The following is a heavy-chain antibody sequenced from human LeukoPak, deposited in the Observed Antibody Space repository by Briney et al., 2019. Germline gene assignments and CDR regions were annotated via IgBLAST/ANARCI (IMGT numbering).Heavy chain of an antibody. CDR1: GGSISSNNY. CDR2: IYDTGYA. D-gene: IGHD3-22*01. Sequence: SETLSLTCIVSGGSISSNNYWHWIRQHPGKGLEWLGYIYDTGYAYYNPSLRSRLTISVDTSQNHFSLKLTSVTAADTAVYYCARGTWYDSSGYTFDPWGQRTLVTVSS. J-gene: IGHJ5*02. CDR3: ARGTWYDSSGYTFDP. V-gene: IGHV4-31*03.